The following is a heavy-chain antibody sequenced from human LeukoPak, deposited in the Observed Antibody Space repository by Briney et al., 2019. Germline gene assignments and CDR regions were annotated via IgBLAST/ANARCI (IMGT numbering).Heavy chain of an antibody. CDR1: GFTFSSYA. CDR2: ISGSGGST. V-gene: IGHV3-23*01. Sequence: GGSLRRYCAASGFTFSSYAMSWVRQAPGKGLEWVSAISGSGGSTYYADPVKGRFTISRYNSKNTLELQMNSLRAEDTAVYYCAKDTRYCSSTSCYTFDYWGQGTLVTVSS. J-gene: IGHJ4*02. CDR3: AKDTRYCSSTSCYTFDY. D-gene: IGHD2-2*02.